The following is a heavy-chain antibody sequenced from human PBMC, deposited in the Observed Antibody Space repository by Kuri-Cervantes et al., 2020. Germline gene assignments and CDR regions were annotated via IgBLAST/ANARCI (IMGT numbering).Heavy chain of an antibody. CDR1: GYSFTSYW. J-gene: IGHJ5*02. D-gene: IGHD3-22*01. CDR3: ARRAYYDSSGYKDWFDP. Sequence: GGSLRLSCKGSGYSFTSYWIGLVRQMPGKGLEWMGIIYPGDSDTRYSPSFQGQVTISADKSISTAYLQWSSLKASDTAMYYCARRAYYDSSGYKDWFDPWGQGTLVTVSS. V-gene: IGHV5-51*01. CDR2: IYPGDSDT.